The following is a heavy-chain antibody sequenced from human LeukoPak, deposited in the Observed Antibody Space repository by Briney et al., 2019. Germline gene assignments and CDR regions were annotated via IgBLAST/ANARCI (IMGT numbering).Heavy chain of an antibody. V-gene: IGHV3-43D*03. CDR2: ISWDGGST. CDR1: GFTFDDYA. CDR3: ARDIDAISTLTLSS. J-gene: IGHJ5*02. Sequence: GGSLRLSCAASGFTFDDYAMHWVRQAPGKGLEWVSLISWDGGSTYYADSVKGRFTISRDNSKNSLYLQMNSLRAEDTALYYCARDIDAISTLTLSSWGQGTLVTVSS. D-gene: IGHD5-24*01.